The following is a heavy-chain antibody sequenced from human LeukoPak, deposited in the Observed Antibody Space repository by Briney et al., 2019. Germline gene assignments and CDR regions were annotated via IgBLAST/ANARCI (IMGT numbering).Heavy chain of an antibody. D-gene: IGHD6-6*01. CDR3: AKSLVGQLDYYYYYMDV. V-gene: IGHV3-23*01. CDR2: ISRSGGST. J-gene: IGHJ6*03. CDR1: GLTFSSYA. Sequence: PGGSPTLSCAASGLTFSSYAMSWVRHAPGKGLEWDSAISRSGGSTYYTDSVKGWHTISRYNSKYTLYLQMDSLRADGTAVSYCAKSLVGQLDYYYYYMDVWGKGTTVTVSS.